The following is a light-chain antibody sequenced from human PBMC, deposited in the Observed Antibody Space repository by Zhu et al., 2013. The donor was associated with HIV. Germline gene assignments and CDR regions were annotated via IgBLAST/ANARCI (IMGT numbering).Light chain of an antibody. CDR2: DTS. CDR3: HQYNNWPYT. CDR1: HSVSSY. V-gene: IGKV3-15*01. J-gene: IGKJ2*01. Sequence: EVVLTQSPATLSLSPGERATLSCRASHSVSSYLAWYQQKPSQAPRLLIYDTSTRATGIPARFSGSGSGTEFTLTISSLHSEDFAVYYCHQYNNWPYTFGQGTKLEIK.